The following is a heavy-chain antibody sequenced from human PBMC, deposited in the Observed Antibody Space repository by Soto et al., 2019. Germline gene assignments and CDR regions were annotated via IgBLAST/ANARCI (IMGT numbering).Heavy chain of an antibody. Sequence: EVQLLESGGGLVQPGGSLRRSCATSGLTLTSQAMGWVRQAPGKGLEWVSSITAGGGTDSADSVRGRFTISRDNSKNALYLQMRSLRAEYTAIYCCAKATGLLESFDYWGQGILVTVSS. CDR2: ITAGGGT. CDR3: AKATGLLESFDY. CDR1: GLTLTSQA. D-gene: IGHD3-3*01. V-gene: IGHV3-23*01. J-gene: IGHJ4*02.